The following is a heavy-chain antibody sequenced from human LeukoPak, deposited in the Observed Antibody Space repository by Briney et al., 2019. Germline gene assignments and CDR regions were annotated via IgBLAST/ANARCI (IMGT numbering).Heavy chain of an antibody. CDR2: IYGSGTI. D-gene: IGHD3-10*01. J-gene: IGHJ5*02. Sequence: SETLSLTCTVSGGSISRSYWSWMRQPAGKGPEWIGRIYGSGTITYNPSLESRVTMSVDTSKNQFSLKLRSVTAADTAMYYCARDSGTTGEVKFDPWGQGTLVTVSS. V-gene: IGHV4-4*07. CDR3: ARDSGTTGEVKFDP. CDR1: GGSISRSY.